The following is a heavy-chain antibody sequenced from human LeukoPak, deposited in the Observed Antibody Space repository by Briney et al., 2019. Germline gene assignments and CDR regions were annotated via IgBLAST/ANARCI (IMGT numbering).Heavy chain of an antibody. CDR2: INPNSGGT. CDR3: ATLPPLPTSFDY. Sequence: ASVKVSCKASGYTFTGYFIHWVRQAPGQGLEWMGWINPNSGGTNYAQKFQGRVTMTRDTSISTAYMELSRLRSDDTAVYYCATLPPLPTSFDYWGQGTLVTVSS. CDR1: GYTFTGYF. V-gene: IGHV1-2*02. J-gene: IGHJ4*02.